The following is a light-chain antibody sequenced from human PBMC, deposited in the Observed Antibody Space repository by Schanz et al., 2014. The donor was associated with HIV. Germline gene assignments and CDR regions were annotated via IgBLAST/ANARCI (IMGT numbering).Light chain of an antibody. J-gene: IGLJ2*01. Sequence: QSVLTQPPSVSGAPGQRVTISCTGSSSNIGAGYDVHWYHQLPGTAPKLLIYGNSNRPSGVPDRFSGSKSGTSASLAITGLQAEDEADYYCGTWDSSLSALVFGGGTKLTVL. CDR1: SSNIGAGYD. V-gene: IGLV1-40*01. CDR3: GTWDSSLSALV. CDR2: GNS.